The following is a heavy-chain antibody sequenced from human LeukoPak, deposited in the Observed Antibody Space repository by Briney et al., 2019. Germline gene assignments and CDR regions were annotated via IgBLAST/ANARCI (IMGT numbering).Heavy chain of an antibody. Sequence: KAGGSLRLSCAASGFTFSSYSVNWVRQAPGKGLEWVSSISSSSSYIYYADSVKGRFTISRDNAKNSLYLQMNSLRAEDTAVYYCARDLPPWELLTEFDYWGQGTLVTVSS. CDR1: GFTFSSYS. V-gene: IGHV3-21*01. CDR2: ISSSSSYI. CDR3: ARDLPPWELLTEFDY. D-gene: IGHD1-26*01. J-gene: IGHJ4*02.